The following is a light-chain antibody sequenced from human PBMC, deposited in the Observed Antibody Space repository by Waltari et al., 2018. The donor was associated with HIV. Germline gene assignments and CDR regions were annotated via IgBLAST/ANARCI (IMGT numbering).Light chain of an antibody. CDR2: EVR. CDR3: SSYTSSSTLGV. Sequence: QSALTQPASVSGSPGQSITIPCRGTSSDVGGNKYVSWYQQSPGKAPKLMIYEVRKRPSAVSNRFSGSKSGNTASLTISGLQADDEAYYYCSSYTSSSTLGVFGTGTKVTVL. V-gene: IGLV2-14*01. CDR1: SSDVGGNKY. J-gene: IGLJ1*01.